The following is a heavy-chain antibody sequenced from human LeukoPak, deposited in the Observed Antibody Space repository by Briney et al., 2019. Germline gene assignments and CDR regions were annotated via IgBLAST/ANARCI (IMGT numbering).Heavy chain of an antibody. Sequence: RSGGSLRLSCAASGFTFDDYAMSWVRQVPGKGLQWVSGIDWNGGRTSYAHSVKGRFTISRDNSKKSLYLQMNSLRVEDTALYYCATVGDIVAAYGFDPWGQGTPVTVSS. V-gene: IGHV3-20*04. CDR1: GFTFDDYA. CDR2: IDWNGGRT. CDR3: ATVGDIVAAYGFDP. D-gene: IGHD3-16*02. J-gene: IGHJ5*02.